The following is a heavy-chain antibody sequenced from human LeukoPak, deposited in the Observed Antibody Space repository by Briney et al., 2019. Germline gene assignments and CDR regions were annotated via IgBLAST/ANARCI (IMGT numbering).Heavy chain of an antibody. D-gene: IGHD2-2*01. CDR3: AKLAVVVPAASWFDP. Sequence: GGSLRLSCAASGFTFSSYGMHWVRQAPGKGLEWVAFIRYDGSNKYYADSVKGRLTISRDNSKNTLYLQMNSLRAEDTAVYYCAKLAVVVPAASWFDPWGQGTLVTVSS. CDR1: GFTFSSYG. V-gene: IGHV3-30*02. CDR2: IRYDGSNK. J-gene: IGHJ5*02.